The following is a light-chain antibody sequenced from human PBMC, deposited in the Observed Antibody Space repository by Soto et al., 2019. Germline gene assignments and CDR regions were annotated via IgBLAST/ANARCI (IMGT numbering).Light chain of an antibody. CDR3: QQYGTSPHT. Sequence: EIVLTQSPGTLPWSPGERATPSCRASQRFNANSLPGYQQKPAQVPRPLIYGASIRAAGVPDRLSGSGSGTDFTLTISRLEPEDYAVYYCQQYGTSPHTFGQGTKLEIK. J-gene: IGKJ2*01. V-gene: IGKV3-20*01. CDR1: QRFNANS. CDR2: GAS.